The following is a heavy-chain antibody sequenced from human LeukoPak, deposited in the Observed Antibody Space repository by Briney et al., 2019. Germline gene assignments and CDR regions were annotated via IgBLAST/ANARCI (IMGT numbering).Heavy chain of an antibody. CDR3: AKDGMYSSSSSYYFDY. Sequence: GGSLRLSCAASGFTFSSYAMSWVRQAPGKGLEWVSTISSSGGTTYYADSVKGRFTISRDISKNTLYLQMNSLSAEDTAVYYCAKDGMYSSSSSYYFDYWGQGTLVTVSS. D-gene: IGHD6-6*01. CDR2: ISSSGGTT. J-gene: IGHJ4*02. V-gene: IGHV3-23*01. CDR1: GFTFSSYA.